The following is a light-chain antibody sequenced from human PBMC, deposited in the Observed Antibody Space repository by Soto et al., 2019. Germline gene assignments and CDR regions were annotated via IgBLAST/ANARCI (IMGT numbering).Light chain of an antibody. V-gene: IGLV2-8*01. CDR2: EVV. Sequence: QSVLTHPPSASGSPGQSVTISCTGTKNDIGVYDFVSWYQHHPGKAPRLIIYEVVQRPSGVPDRFSGSKSGNTASLTVSGLQAADEADYFCKSFAGSNTYVFGSGTKSPS. J-gene: IGLJ1*01. CDR1: KNDIGVYDF. CDR3: KSFAGSNTYV.